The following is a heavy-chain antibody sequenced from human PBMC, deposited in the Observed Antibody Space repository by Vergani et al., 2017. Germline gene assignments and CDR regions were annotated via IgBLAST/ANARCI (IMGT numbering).Heavy chain of an antibody. J-gene: IGHJ4*02. Sequence: QVQLVESGGGVVQPGGSLRLSCAASGFTFSSHGIHWVRQAPGKGLEWVAFIRNDGSNKYYADSVKGRFTISRDNSKNTLYLQMNSLRAEDTAVYYGANIDCSSASCLDYWGQGTLVTVSS. CDR2: IRNDGSNK. V-gene: IGHV3-30*02. CDR3: ANIDCSSASCLDY. CDR1: GFTFSSHG. D-gene: IGHD2-2*01.